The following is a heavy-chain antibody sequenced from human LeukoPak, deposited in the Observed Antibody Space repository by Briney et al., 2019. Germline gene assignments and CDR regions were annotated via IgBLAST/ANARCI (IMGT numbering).Heavy chain of an antibody. CDR3: AKAHTNTGYVWDY. D-gene: IGHD3-16*01. CDR2: ISGSAGST. J-gene: IGHJ4*02. Sequence: GGSLRLSCAASGFTFNSYAMSWVRQAPGKGLEWVSAISGSAGSTYSADSVKGRFTISRDNSKNTLYLQMNSLRAEDTAVYYCAKAHTNTGYVWDYWGKGTLVTVSS. V-gene: IGHV3-23*01. CDR1: GFTFNSYA.